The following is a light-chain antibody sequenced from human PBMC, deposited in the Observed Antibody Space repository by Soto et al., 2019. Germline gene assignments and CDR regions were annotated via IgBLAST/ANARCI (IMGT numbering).Light chain of an antibody. J-gene: IGKJ1*01. Sequence: DVVMTQSPLSLPVTLGQPASISCRSSQSVVYSDGIAYLTWFQQRPGQSPRRLIYRVSNRDSGVPARFSGSGSGTDFTLTISRVEAEDVGVYYCMQCTHWPPTYGRGTKVEIK. CDR1: QSVVYSDGIAY. V-gene: IGKV2-30*01. CDR2: RVS. CDR3: MQCTHWPPT.